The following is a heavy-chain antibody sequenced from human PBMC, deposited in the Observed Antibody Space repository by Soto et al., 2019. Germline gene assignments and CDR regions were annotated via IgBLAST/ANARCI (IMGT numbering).Heavy chain of an antibody. D-gene: IGHD6-13*01. J-gene: IGHJ5*02. CDR1: GYTFTGYY. CDR3: ARDGGRYSSSYYNWFDP. Sequence: ASVKVSCKSSGYTFTGYYMHWVRQAPGQGLEWMGWINPNSGGTNYAQKFQGWVTMTRDTSISTAYMELCRPRSDDTAVYYCARDGGRYSSSYYNWFDPWGQGTLVTVSS. V-gene: IGHV1-2*04. CDR2: INPNSGGT.